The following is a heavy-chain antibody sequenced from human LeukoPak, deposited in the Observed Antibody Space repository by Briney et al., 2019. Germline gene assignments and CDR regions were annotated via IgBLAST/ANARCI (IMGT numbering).Heavy chain of an antibody. CDR3: AREPGGEAAKTTIITQYYYYYYMDV. CDR1: GFTFSSYS. J-gene: IGHJ6*03. Sequence: GGSLRLSCAASGFTFSSYSMNWVRQAPGKGLEWVSYISSSSSTIYYADSVKGRFTISRDNAKNSLYLQMNSLRAEDTALYYCAREPGGEAAKTTIITQYYYYYYMDVWGKGTTVTVSS. D-gene: IGHD3-10*01. V-gene: IGHV3-48*01. CDR2: ISSSSSTI.